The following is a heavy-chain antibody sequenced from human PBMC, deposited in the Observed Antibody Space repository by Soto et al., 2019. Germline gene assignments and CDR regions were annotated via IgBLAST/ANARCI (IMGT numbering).Heavy chain of an antibody. D-gene: IGHD2-8*02. Sequence: PSETRCLTCAVYGGSFSGYYWTWIRQPPGTGLEWIGEINHSGSTNYNPSLKSRVTISVDTSKNQFSLKLTSVTAADTAVYYCARDKITGLFDYWGQGTLVTVSS. CDR3: ARDKITGLFDY. V-gene: IGHV4-34*01. J-gene: IGHJ4*02. CDR1: GGSFSGYY. CDR2: INHSGST.